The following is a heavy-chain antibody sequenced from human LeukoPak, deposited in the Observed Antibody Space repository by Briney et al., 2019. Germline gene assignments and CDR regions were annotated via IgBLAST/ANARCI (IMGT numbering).Heavy chain of an antibody. Sequence: GGSLRLSCAASEFTFNSYWMSWVRQAPGKGLEWVANIKQDGGQIYYLDSVKDRFTVSRDNAKNSLYLQMNSLRAEDTAVYYCARLGARQMLEYWGQGTLVTVSS. CDR1: EFTFNSYW. D-gene: IGHD4-17*01. CDR2: IKQDGGQI. V-gene: IGHV3-7*01. J-gene: IGHJ4*02. CDR3: ARLGARQMLEY.